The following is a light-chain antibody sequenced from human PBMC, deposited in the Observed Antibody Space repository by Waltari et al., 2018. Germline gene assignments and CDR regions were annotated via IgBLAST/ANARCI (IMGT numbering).Light chain of an antibody. CDR1: SSNIGSNS. CDR2: STS. J-gene: IGLJ3*02. CDR3: AAWDDTLNGWV. Sequence: QSVLTQPPSASGTPGRRVTISCAGSSSNIGSNSVNWYQQLPGTAPKLLIYSTSHRPAGLPDRLSGSKSGTAASRAISGLQSEDEADYYCAAWDDTLNGWVFGGGTKLTVL. V-gene: IGLV1-44*01.